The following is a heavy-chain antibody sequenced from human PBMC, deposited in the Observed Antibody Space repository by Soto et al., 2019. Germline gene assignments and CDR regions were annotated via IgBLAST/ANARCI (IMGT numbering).Heavy chain of an antibody. CDR1: DGSSNNYY. Sequence: PSETLSRTCVVYDGSSNNYYWSWIRQPPGKGLEWIGEINHSGSTNYNASLKSRVTISEDTSKKQFSLELRFVTAADTAVYYCARGGLIRGVLYYWGQGTLVTVS. CDR2: INHSGST. J-gene: IGHJ4*02. D-gene: IGHD3-10*01. CDR3: ARGGLIRGVLYY. V-gene: IGHV4-34*01.